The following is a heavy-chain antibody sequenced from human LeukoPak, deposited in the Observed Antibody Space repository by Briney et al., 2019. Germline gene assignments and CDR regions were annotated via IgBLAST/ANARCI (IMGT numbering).Heavy chain of an antibody. CDR2: ISTSGST. CDR3: ARYRVGAFDI. CDR1: GGSISTGSYY. J-gene: IGHJ3*02. Sequence: SQTLSLTCTVSGGSISTGSYYWSWIRQPAGKGLEWIGRISTSGSTNYNPSLKSRVTISVDTSKNQFSLKLSSVTAADTAVYYCARYRVGAFDIWGQGTMVTVSS. V-gene: IGHV4-61*02. D-gene: IGHD3-10*01.